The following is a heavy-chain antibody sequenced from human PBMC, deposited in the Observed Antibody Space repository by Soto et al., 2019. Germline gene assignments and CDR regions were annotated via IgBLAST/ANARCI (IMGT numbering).Heavy chain of an antibody. CDR3: ARAPETPPIVRVVVPYFFDS. J-gene: IGHJ4*02. D-gene: IGHD3-16*02. CDR1: GGSISSGDYY. V-gene: IGHV4-30-4*01. CDR2: IYYSGST. Sequence: SETLSLTCTVSGGSISSGDYYWSWIRQPPGKGLEWIGYIYYSGSTYYNPSLKSRVTISVDTSKNQFSLSLSSVTAADTAVYYCARAPETPPIVRVVVPYFFDSWGQGTLVTVSS.